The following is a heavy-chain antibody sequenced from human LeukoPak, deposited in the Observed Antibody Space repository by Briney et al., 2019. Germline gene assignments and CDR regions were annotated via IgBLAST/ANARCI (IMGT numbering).Heavy chain of an antibody. V-gene: IGHV4-59*01. D-gene: IGHD1-1*01. CDR2: ISYSGST. CDR1: GGSISSYY. CDR3: AREGTAGTNLNWFDP. J-gene: IGHJ5*02. Sequence: SKTLSLTCTVSGGSISSYYWSWIRQPPGKGLEWIGYISYSGSTNFNPSLKSRVTISVDTSKNQFSLKLSSVTAADTAVYYRAREGTAGTNLNWFDPWGQGTLVTVSS.